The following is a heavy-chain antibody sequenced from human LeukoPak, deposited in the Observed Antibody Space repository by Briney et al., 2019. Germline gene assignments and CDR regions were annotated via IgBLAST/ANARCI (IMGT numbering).Heavy chain of an antibody. J-gene: IGHJ4*02. CDR3: ARAPRGELGYFDY. D-gene: IGHD1-7*01. CDR2: ISSGSSYI. V-gene: IGHV3-21*01. CDR1: GSTFDDYT. Sequence: GGSLRLSCAASGSTFDDYTMHWVRQAPGKGLEWVSSISSGSSYIYYADSVKGRFTISRDNAKNSLYLQMNSLRAEDTAVYYCARAPRGELGYFDYWGQGTLVTVSS.